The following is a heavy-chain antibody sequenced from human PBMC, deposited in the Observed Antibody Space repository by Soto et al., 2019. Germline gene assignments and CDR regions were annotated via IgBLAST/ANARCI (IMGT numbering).Heavy chain of an antibody. Sequence: SETLSLTCAVSGGSIISNYWWAWIRQSPGVGLVWGGGIYHRGTTYYNPSLESRVIISVDTPEGRFALRLTSVTAADSSVYYCARAFNVGYYPHLGQGTLVTVSS. CDR2: IYHRGTT. D-gene: IGHD3-3*01. CDR1: GGSIISNYW. V-gene: IGHV4-38-2*01. J-gene: IGHJ4*02. CDR3: ARAFNVGYYPH.